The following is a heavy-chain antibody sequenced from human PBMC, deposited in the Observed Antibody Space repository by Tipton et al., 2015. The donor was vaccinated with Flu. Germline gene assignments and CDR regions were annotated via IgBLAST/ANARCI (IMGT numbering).Heavy chain of an antibody. CDR3: ARDRSGSGSYYSAFDI. J-gene: IGHJ3*02. CDR2: IYTTGST. D-gene: IGHD3-10*01. CDR1: GGSINSYY. V-gene: IGHV4-4*07. Sequence: TLSLTCTVSGGSINSYYWTWIRQSAGKGLEWLGRIYTTGSTNYNPSPTSRVTMSLDTSENQLSLKLSSVTAADTAVYYCARDRSGSGSYYSAFDIWGQGTMVTVSS.